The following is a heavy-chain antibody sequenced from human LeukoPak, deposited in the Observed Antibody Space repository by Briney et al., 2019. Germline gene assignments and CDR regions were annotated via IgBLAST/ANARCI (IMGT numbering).Heavy chain of an antibody. J-gene: IGHJ5*02. D-gene: IGHD2-15*01. CDR1: GYTFTSYY. Sequence: ASVKVSCKASGYTFTSYYMHWVRQAPGQGLEWMGIINPSGGSTSYAQKFQGRVTMTRDTSTSTVYMELSSLRSEDTAVYYCARDRRCSCCSCYLGALVLDPWGQGTPVTVSS. CDR3: ARDRRCSCCSCYLGALVLDP. CDR2: INPSGGST. V-gene: IGHV1-46*01.